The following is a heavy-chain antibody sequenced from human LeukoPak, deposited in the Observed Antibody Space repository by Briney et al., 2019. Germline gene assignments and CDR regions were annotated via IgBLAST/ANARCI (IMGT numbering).Heavy chain of an antibody. CDR3: ARQNRNGFDY. Sequence: GGSLRLSCAASGFTFGTYDFHWVRQTTGKGLEWVSATGTAGDTWYSGSVKGRFTISRENDKSSMYLQMNSLRVGDTAVYYCARQNRNGFDYWGQGTLVTVSS. D-gene: IGHD2-8*01. CDR2: TGTAGDT. CDR1: GFTFGTYD. V-gene: IGHV3-13*01. J-gene: IGHJ4*02.